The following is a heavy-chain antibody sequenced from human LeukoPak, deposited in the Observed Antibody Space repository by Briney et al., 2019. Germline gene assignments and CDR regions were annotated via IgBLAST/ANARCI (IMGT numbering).Heavy chain of an antibody. Sequence: GGPLRLSCAASGFTFSSTWMHWVRHAPGKGLVWVSRIKSDGISTIYADSVKGRFIISRDNAKNTLYLQMNSLRAEDSAVYYCVRDRYYTMDVWGKGTTVSVSS. CDR2: IKSDGIST. CDR3: VRDRYYTMDV. J-gene: IGHJ6*03. V-gene: IGHV3-74*01. CDR1: GFTFSSTW.